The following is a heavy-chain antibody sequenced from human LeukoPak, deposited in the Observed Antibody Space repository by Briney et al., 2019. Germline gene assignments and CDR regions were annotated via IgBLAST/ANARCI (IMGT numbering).Heavy chain of an antibody. D-gene: IGHD3-22*01. CDR1: GGSISSGGYS. Sequence: PSQTLSLTCAVSGGSISSGGYSWSWIRQPPGKGLEWIGYIYHSGSTYYNPSLKSRVTISVDTSKHHFSLKLSSVTAADTAVYYCAVVFYDSSGYYFDYWGQGTLVTVSS. J-gene: IGHJ4*02. V-gene: IGHV4-30-2*01. CDR3: AVVFYDSSGYYFDY. CDR2: IYHSGST.